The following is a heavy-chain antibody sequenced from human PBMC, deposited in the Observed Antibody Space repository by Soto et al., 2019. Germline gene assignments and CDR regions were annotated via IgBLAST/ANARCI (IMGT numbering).Heavy chain of an antibody. CDR3: GRDLYQSVFYYGMDV. CDR2: ISTYNGNT. CDR1: GYTFTSYG. Sequence: ASVKVSCKASGYTFTSYGISWVRQAPGQGLEWMGWISTYNGNTNYAQKLQGRVTMTTDTSTSTAYMELRSLRSDDTAVYYCGRDLYQSVFYYGMDVWGQETTVIVSS. V-gene: IGHV1-18*01. J-gene: IGHJ6*02. D-gene: IGHD2-2*01.